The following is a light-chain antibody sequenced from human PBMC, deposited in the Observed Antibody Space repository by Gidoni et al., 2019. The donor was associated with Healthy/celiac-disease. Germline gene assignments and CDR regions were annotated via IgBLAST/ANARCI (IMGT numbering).Light chain of an antibody. CDR1: QGISSY. J-gene: IGKJ1*01. Sequence: AIRMTQSPSSCSASTGDRVTTTFLSSQGISSYLAWYQQKPGKAPKLLIYAASTWQSGVPSRFSGSGSGTDFTLTISCLQSEDLATYYCQQYYSYPRTFGQGTKVEIK. V-gene: IGKV1-8*01. CDR3: QQYYSYPRT. CDR2: AAS.